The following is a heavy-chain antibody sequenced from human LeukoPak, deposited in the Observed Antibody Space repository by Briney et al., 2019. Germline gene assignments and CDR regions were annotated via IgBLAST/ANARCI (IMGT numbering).Heavy chain of an antibody. CDR1: GFTFNGYA. CDR2: INGGGGGT. D-gene: IGHD5-18*01. CDR3: AKARVWGGYSYGYEAFDI. Sequence: GGSLRLSCAASGFTFNGYAMSWVRQAPGKGLEWVSAINGGGGGTYDTDSVKGRFTISRDNSKNSLYLQMNSLRTEDTALYYCAKARVWGGYSYGYEAFDIWGQGTMVTVSS. J-gene: IGHJ3*02. V-gene: IGHV3-43*02.